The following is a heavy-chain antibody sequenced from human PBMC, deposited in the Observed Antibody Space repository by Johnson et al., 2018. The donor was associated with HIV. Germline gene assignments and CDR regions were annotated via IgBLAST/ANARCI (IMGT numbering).Heavy chain of an antibody. CDR2: ISYDGSNK. D-gene: IGHD2-21*01. CDR1: GFTFSGYG. V-gene: IGHV3-30*03. J-gene: IGHJ3*02. CDR3: ARDRGDGRAGGGGVDI. Sequence: QVQLVESGGGAVQPGKSLRLSCAASGFTFSGYGMHWVRQAPGKGLEWVAVISYDGSNKYYADSMKGRLTISRDNSKNTLYLQINSLRTDDTAVYYCARDRGDGRAGGGGVDIWGQGTMGSVSA.